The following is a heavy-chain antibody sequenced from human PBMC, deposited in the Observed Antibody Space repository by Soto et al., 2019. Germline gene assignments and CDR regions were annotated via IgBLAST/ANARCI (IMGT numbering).Heavy chain of an antibody. J-gene: IGHJ5*02. CDR3: ANWLWEAGYTWFDP. V-gene: IGHV4-31*03. D-gene: IGHD1-26*01. CDR2: IYYSGST. CDR1: GGSISSGGYY. Sequence: PSETLSLTCTVSGGSISSGGYYWSWIRQHPGKGLEWIGYIYYSGSTYYNPSLKSRVTISVDTSKNQFSLKLSSVTAADTAVYYCANWLWEAGYTWFDPWGQGTLVTVSS.